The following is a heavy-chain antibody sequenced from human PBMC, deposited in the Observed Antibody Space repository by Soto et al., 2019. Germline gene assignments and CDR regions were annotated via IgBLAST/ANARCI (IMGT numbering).Heavy chain of an antibody. D-gene: IGHD4-4*01. CDR3: ARGGEGGRTVTKYYYYYGMDV. J-gene: IGHJ6*02. V-gene: IGHV1-69*13. Sequence: ASVKVSCKASGGTFSSYAISWVRQAPGQGLEWMGGIIPIFGTANYAQKFQGRVTITADESTSTAYMELSSLRSEDTAVYYCARGGEGGRTVTKYYYYYGMDVWGQGTTVTVSS. CDR1: GGTFSSYA. CDR2: IIPIFGTA.